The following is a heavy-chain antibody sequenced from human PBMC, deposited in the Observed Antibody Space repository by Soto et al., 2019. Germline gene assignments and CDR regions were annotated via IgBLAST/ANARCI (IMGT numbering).Heavy chain of an antibody. Sequence: PETLSLTCTVSGGSISSSSYYWGWIRQPPGKGLEWIGSIYYSGSTYYNPSLKSRVTISVDTSKNQFSLKLSSVTAADTAVYYCARRGDIVVVVAATAFDIWGQGTMVTVSS. V-gene: IGHV4-39*01. J-gene: IGHJ3*02. D-gene: IGHD2-15*01. CDR1: GGSISSSSYY. CDR2: IYYSGST. CDR3: ARRGDIVVVVAATAFDI.